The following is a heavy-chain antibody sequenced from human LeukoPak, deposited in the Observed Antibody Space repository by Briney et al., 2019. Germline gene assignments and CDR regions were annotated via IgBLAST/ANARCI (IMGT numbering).Heavy chain of an antibody. J-gene: IGHJ4*02. CDR1: GFAFRNYA. CDR3: ASRDPCSDGTCYELGY. D-gene: IGHD2-15*01. CDR2: ISGSGTTT. Sequence: GGSLRLSCAASGFAFRNYAMTWVRQAPGKGLEWVSTISGSGTTTLYADSVKGRFTISRDNSNNMLYLQMNSLRAEDTAVYYCASRDPCSDGTCYELGYWGQGTLVTVSS. V-gene: IGHV3-23*01.